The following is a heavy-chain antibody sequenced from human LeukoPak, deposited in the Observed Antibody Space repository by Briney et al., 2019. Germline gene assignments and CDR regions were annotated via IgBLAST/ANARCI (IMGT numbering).Heavy chain of an antibody. CDR2: IYSCGST. V-gene: IGHV3-66*03. CDR1: GFTVRSNY. Sequence: GGSLILSCAASGFTVRSNYMSWVRQAPGKGLEWVSIIYSCGSTYYADSVKGRFTISRDNSKNTLYLQLNSLRTEDTAVYYCARELHWGQGTLVTVSS. CDR3: ARELH. J-gene: IGHJ4*02.